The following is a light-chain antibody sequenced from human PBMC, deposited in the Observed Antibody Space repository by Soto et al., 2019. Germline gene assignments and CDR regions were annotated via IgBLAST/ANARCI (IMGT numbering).Light chain of an antibody. CDR3: EQTYSTPVT. J-gene: IGKJ5*01. Sequence: DIQMTQSPSSLSASVGDRVTVTCRTSQYINNYLNWYQQRPGKAPKLLIYSTSTVQSGVPLRFSGSVSGTNFTLTINRLQPEDFATYFCEQTYSTPVTFGQGTRLEIK. V-gene: IGKV1-39*01. CDR2: STS. CDR1: QYINNY.